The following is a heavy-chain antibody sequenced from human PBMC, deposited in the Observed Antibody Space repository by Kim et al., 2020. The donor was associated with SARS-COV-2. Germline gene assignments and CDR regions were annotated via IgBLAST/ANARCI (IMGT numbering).Heavy chain of an antibody. CDR2: IKQDGSEK. CDR3: ARSGWAGLFTMVRGVNDY. Sequence: GGSLRLSCEASGFTLRSYWMSWVRQAPGKGLEWVANIKQDGSEKYYVDSVKGRFTISRDNAKNSLYLQMNSLRAEDTAVYYCARSGWAGLFTMVRGVNDYWGQGTLVTVSS. CDR1: GFTLRSYW. D-gene: IGHD3-10*01. J-gene: IGHJ4*02. V-gene: IGHV3-7*01.